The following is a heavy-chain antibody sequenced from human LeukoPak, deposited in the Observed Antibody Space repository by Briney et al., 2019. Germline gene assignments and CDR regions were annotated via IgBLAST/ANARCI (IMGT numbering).Heavy chain of an antibody. Sequence: SQTLSLTCTVSGGSISSGSYYWSWIRQPAGKGLEWIGRIYTSGSTNYNPSLKSRVTISVDTSKNQFSLKLSSVTAADTAVYYCARGAIYYYDSSGYYYSFDYWGQGTLVTVSS. V-gene: IGHV4-61*02. CDR1: GGSISSGSYY. CDR2: IYTSGST. CDR3: ARGAIYYYDSSGYYYSFDY. J-gene: IGHJ4*02. D-gene: IGHD3-22*01.